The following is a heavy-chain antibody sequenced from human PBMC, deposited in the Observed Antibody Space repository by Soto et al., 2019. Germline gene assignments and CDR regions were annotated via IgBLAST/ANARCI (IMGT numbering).Heavy chain of an antibody. CDR1: GGSVSSGGYY. CDR2: IYYSGSP. CDR3: ARSVGTTGPYYFAY. V-gene: IGHV4-31*02. Sequence: QVQLQESGPGLVKPSQTLSLTCTVSGGSVSSGGYYWTWVRQHPGKGLEWIGYIYYSGSPYYHPSFKRRVNISLDTFENPFSLRLSSVTAADTAVSYCARSVGTTGPYYFAYWGQGTLVTVSS. D-gene: IGHD1-26*01. J-gene: IGHJ4*02.